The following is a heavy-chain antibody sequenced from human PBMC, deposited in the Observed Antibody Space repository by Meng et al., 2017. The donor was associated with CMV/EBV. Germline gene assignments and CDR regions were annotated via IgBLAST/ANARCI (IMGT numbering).Heavy chain of an antibody. CDR3: ARIGYYTIFGNYYGMDV. CDR1: GYTFTGHY. D-gene: IGHD3-3*01. Sequence: ASVKVSCKASGYTFTGHYMHWVRQAPGQGLEWMGWISAYNGNTNYAQKLQGRVTMTTDTSTSTAYMELRSLRSDDTAVYYCARIGYYTIFGNYYGMDVWGQGTTVTVSS. CDR2: ISAYNGNT. J-gene: IGHJ6*02. V-gene: IGHV1-18*04.